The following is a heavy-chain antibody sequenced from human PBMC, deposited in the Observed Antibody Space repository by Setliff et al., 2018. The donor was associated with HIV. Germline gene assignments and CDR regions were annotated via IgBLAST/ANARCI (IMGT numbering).Heavy chain of an antibody. Sequence: GASVKVSCKVSGDSVSDLVIHWVRQAPGKGLEWMGIINPSSGSTTYAQKFQGRVTMTRDTSTSTVYMELSSLRSEDTAVYYCARDPAPSSSASYFQHWGQGTQVTVS. D-gene: IGHD6-6*01. CDR2: INPSSGST. CDR1: GDSVSDLV. J-gene: IGHJ1*01. CDR3: ARDPAPSSSASYFQH. V-gene: IGHV1-46*01.